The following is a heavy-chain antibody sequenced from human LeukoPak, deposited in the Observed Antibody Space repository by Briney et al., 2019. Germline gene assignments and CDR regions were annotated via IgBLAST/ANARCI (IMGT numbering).Heavy chain of an antibody. Sequence: ASVKVSCKASGYTFTGYYMHWVRQAPGQGLEWMGWINPNSGGTNYAQKFQGRVTITRDTSASTAYMELSSLRSEDTAVYYCARVPYCSGGSCYRYFQHWGQGTLVTVSS. J-gene: IGHJ1*01. CDR1: GYTFTGYY. V-gene: IGHV1-2*02. D-gene: IGHD2-15*01. CDR2: INPNSGGT. CDR3: ARVPYCSGGSCYRYFQH.